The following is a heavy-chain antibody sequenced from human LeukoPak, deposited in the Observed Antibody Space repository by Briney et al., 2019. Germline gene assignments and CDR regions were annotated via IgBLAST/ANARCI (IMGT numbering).Heavy chain of an antibody. D-gene: IGHD3-10*01. CDR1: GGSISSGDYY. CDR2: IYYSGST. Sequence: SQTLSLTCSVSGGSISSGDYYWSWIRQPPGKGLEWIGHIYYSGSTHHNPSLKSRVTISVDTSKNQFSLKLSSVTATNTAVYYCARSLLSAGSGSYGFDPWGQGTLVTVSS. V-gene: IGHV4-30-4*01. CDR3: ARSLLSAGSGSYGFDP. J-gene: IGHJ5*02.